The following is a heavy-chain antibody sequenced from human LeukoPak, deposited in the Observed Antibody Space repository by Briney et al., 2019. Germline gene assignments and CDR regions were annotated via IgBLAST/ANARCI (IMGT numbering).Heavy chain of an antibody. CDR3: ARGVGATPGDFRH. D-gene: IGHD1-26*01. Sequence: GSLRLSCAASGFTFSSYSMNWVRQAPGKGLEWIGEIYHSGSTNYNPSLKSRVTISVDKSKNQFSLKLSSVTAADTAVYYCARGVGATPGDFRHWGQGTLVTVSS. V-gene: IGHV4-4*02. CDR2: IYHSGST. J-gene: IGHJ1*01. CDR1: GFTFSSYSM.